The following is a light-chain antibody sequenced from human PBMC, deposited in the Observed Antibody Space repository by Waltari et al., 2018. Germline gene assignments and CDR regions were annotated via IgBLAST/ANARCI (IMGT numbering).Light chain of an antibody. CDR1: QNINVW. V-gene: IGKV1-5*03. CDR3: QRYTSPYS. J-gene: IGKJ2*03. CDR2: RAS. Sequence: DIQMTQSPSPLSASIGDRVTITCRASQNINVWLAWYQQKPGRAPKLLIYRASILETGVPSRFSGSGSGTEFTLTISSLQPDDFATYYCQRYTSPYSFGQGTKLEIK.